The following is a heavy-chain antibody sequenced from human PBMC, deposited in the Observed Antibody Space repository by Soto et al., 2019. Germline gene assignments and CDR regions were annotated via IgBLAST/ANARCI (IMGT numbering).Heavy chain of an antibody. V-gene: IGHV3-21*01. CDR2: INGRSNYV. CDR3: AREDGVVGSSSAFDH. J-gene: IGHJ4*02. Sequence: DVQVVASGGGLVKPGGSLRLSCVFSGFTFSTYTMNWVRQAPGKGLEWVSSINGRSNYVYYADSVKGRFTISRDNAKNSLYLQMNRLRAEDTAIYYCAREDGVVGSSSAFDHWGLGTLVTVSS. D-gene: IGHD1-26*01. CDR1: GFTFSTYT.